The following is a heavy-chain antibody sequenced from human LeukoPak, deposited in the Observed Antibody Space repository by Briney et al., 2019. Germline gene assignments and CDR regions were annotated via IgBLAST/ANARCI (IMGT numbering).Heavy chain of an antibody. J-gene: IGHJ3*02. CDR1: GGSFSGYY. CDR3: ARGGTLTYYYDSSGYDDAFDI. D-gene: IGHD3-22*01. V-gene: IGHV4-34*01. Sequence: SETLSLTCAVYGGSFSGYYWSWIRQPPGKGLEWIGEINHSGSTNYNPSLKSRVTISVDTSKNQFSLKLSSVTAADTAVYYCARGGTLTYYYDSSGYDDAFDIWGQGTMVTVS. CDR2: INHSGST.